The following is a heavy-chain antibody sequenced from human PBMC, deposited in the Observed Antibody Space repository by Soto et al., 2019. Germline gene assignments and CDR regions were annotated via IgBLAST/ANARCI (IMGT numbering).Heavy chain of an antibody. Sequence: PGGSLRLSCAASGFSFNSYWMTWVRQAPGKGLEWVANIKEDGSEKYYVDSVKGRFTISRDNAKNSVFLQMNSLRAEDTAVYYCATGHVKGRDSWGQGTLVTVSS. CDR1: GFSFNSYW. V-gene: IGHV3-7*01. D-gene: IGHD3-10*01. CDR3: ATGHVKGRDS. CDR2: IKEDGSEK. J-gene: IGHJ4*02.